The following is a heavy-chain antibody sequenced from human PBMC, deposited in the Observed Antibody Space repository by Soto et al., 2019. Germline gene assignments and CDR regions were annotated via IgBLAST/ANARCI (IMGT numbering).Heavy chain of an antibody. J-gene: IGHJ5*02. V-gene: IGHV1-18*04. CDR1: GYTFTGYY. CDR3: VATEAWSGYLGWFDR. CDR2: INAYNGNT. D-gene: IGHD3-3*01. Sequence: ASVKVSCKASGYTFTGYYMHWVRRAPGQGLEWMGWINAYNGNTNYAQKLQGRVTMTTDTSTSTAYMELRSLRSDDTAFYFCVATEAWSGYLGWFDRWGQGTLVTVSS.